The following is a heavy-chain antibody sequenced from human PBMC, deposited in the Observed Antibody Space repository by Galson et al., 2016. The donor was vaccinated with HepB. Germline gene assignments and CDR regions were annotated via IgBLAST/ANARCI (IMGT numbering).Heavy chain of an antibody. CDR3: ARSHAGYCTNGGCFHDAFDV. D-gene: IGHD2-8*01. J-gene: IGHJ3*01. V-gene: IGHV2-70*04. CDR1: GFSLGPDAMH. Sequence: PALVKPTQTLTLTCTFSGFSLGPDAMHVSWIRQSPGKALEWLARIDWDDDKFYSTSLKTRLTISKDTSKNHVVLTMTNMDPVDTATYYCARSHAGYCTNGGCFHDAFDVWGQGTMVIVSS. CDR2: IDWDDDK.